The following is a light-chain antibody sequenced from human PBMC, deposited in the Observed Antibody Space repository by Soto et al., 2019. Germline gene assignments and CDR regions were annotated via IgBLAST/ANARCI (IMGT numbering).Light chain of an antibody. Sequence: DIQMTQSPSSLSASVGDRVTITCQASQDISNYLNWYQHKPGKAPKLLIYDASNLQTGVPSRFSGSGSGTDFAFTISSLQPEDIATYYCQHYLNTPRTFGEGTKVQIK. CDR1: QDISNY. CDR2: DAS. V-gene: IGKV1-33*01. J-gene: IGKJ4*01. CDR3: QHYLNTPRT.